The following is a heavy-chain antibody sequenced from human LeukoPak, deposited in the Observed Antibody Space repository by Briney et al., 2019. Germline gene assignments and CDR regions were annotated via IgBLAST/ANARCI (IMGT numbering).Heavy chain of an antibody. CDR2: IKSNQDGGIT. J-gene: IGHJ4*02. D-gene: IGHD3-10*01. Sequence: GGSLRLSCTISGYFLPNAWLNWVRQAPGRGLEWVGRIKSNQDGGITDYAAPVQDRFTISRDDSKNTMYLQMNNLKTEDTAVYYCTTDERGVVDYWGQGTLVTVSS. CDR3: TTDERGVVDY. V-gene: IGHV3-15*01. CDR1: GYFLPNAW.